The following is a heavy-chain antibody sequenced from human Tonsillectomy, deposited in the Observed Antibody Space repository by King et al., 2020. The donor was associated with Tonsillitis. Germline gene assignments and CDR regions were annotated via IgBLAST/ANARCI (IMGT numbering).Heavy chain of an antibody. CDR3: ATDALRSPRYSSGRYFDY. CDR2: ISAYNDNT. Sequence: VQLVESGAEVKKPGASVKVSCKASSNIFSSYGISWVRQAPGQGLEWMGWISAYNDNTYYAQKLQGRVTMTTDTSTRTAYMELKSLRSDDTAVYYCATDALRSPRYSSGRYFDYWGQGTLVTVSS. V-gene: IGHV1-18*01. D-gene: IGHD6-19*01. CDR1: SNIFSSYG. J-gene: IGHJ4*02.